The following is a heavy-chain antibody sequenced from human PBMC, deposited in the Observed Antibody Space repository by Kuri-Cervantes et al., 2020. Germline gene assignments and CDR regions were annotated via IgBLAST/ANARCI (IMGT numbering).Heavy chain of an antibody. CDR3: ARLTNWGPYWYFDL. CDR2: ICYSGST. J-gene: IGHJ2*01. CDR1: GGSISSSSYY. D-gene: IGHD7-27*01. V-gene: IGHV4-39*07. Sequence: SETLSLTCTVSGGSISSSSYYWGWIRQPPGKGLEWIGSICYSGSTYYNPSLKSRVTISVDTSKNQFSLKLSSVTAADTAVYYCARLTNWGPYWYFDLWGRGTLVTVSS.